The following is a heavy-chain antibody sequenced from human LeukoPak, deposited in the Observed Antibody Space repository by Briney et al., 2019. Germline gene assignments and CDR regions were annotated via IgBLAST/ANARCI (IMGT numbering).Heavy chain of an antibody. CDR2: ISTSGST. V-gene: IGHV4-4*07. CDR3: ARGGWWDNWNRFDP. J-gene: IGHJ5*02. CDR1: GGSISGYY. Sequence: SETLSLTCTVSGGSISGYYWSWIRQPAGMGLEWLGRISTSGSTHYSPSLKSRVTISVDTSRNQFSLKLTSVTAADTAVYYCARGGWWDNWNRFDPWGQGTLVTVSS. D-gene: IGHD1-1*01.